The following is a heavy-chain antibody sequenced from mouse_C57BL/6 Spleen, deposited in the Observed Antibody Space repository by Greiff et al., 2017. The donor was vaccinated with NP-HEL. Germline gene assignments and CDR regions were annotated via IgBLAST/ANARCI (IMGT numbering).Heavy chain of an antibody. J-gene: IGHJ4*01. CDR2: ISYDGSN. Sequence: EVQLQESGPGLVKPSQSLSLTCSVTGYSITSGYYWNWIRQFPGNKLEWMGYISYDGSNNYNPSLKNRISITRDTSKNQFVLKLNSVTTEDTAKYYGARGYPFTTVVATEAMDDWGQGTSVTVSS. CDR3: ARGYPFTTVVATEAMDD. CDR1: GYSITSGYY. D-gene: IGHD1-1*01. V-gene: IGHV3-6*01.